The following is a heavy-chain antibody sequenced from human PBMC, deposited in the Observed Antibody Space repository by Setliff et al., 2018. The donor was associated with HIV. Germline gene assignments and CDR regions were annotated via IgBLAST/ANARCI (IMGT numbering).Heavy chain of an antibody. D-gene: IGHD1-1*01. CDR1: AYSFTTFW. CDR3: ARQTVHTTHSFDFGSPNRDYYYGMDV. J-gene: IGHJ6*02. Sequence: PGESLTISCKGSAYSFTTFWIAWVRQMPGKGLEWMGIIYPGDSDTTYSPSFQGQVTISVDKSISTAYLQWSSLKASDSAMYYCARQTVHTTHSFDFGSPNRDYYYGMDVWGQGTTVTVSS. V-gene: IGHV5-51*01. CDR2: IYPGDSDT.